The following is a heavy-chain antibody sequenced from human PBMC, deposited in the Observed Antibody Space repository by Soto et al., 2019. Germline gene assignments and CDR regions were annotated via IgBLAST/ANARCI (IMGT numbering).Heavy chain of an antibody. D-gene: IGHD5-12*01. CDR2: VKDGGHT. CDR3: ARGQEGVVATH. V-gene: IGHV4-34*01. CDR1: GGSLSGYY. J-gene: IGHJ4*02. Sequence: QVQLQQWGAGLLKPSETLYLNCAATGGSLSGYYWSWIRQPPGKGLEWIGEVKDGGHTNYSPSLRGRVTISSDTSNNQFSLRLNSVTAADTGVYYCARGQEGVVATHWDQGSLVTVSS.